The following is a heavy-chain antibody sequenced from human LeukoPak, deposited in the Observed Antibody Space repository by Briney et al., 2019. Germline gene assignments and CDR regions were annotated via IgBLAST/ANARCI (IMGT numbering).Heavy chain of an antibody. CDR2: INWNGAWT. D-gene: IGHD3-22*01. CDR1: GFKFDDYG. J-gene: IGHJ5*02. Sequence: RPGGSLRLSCAASGFKFDDYGMSWVRQAPGKGLEWVCDINWNGAWTGYADSVKGRFTISRDNAKNSLYLQMNSLRAEDTALYYCAGYYYDSSRGFDLGGQGTLVTVSA. CDR3: AGYYYDSSRGFDL. V-gene: IGHV3-20*04.